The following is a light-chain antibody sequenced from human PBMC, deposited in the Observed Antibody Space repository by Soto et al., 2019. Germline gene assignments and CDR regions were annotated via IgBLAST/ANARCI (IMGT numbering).Light chain of an antibody. CDR3: QQYHTYSRT. V-gene: IGKV1-5*01. J-gene: IGKJ1*01. Sequence: DIQMTQSPSTLSASVGDRVTVTCRASHNVNMWLAWYQQKPGKAPKLLIYDASSLQSGVPSRFTGRGSGTEFTPSISSLQPDDFATYYCQQYHTYSRTFGQGTKVDIK. CDR2: DAS. CDR1: HNVNMW.